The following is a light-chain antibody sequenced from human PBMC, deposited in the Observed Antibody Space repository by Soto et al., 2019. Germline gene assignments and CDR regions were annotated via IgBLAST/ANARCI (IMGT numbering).Light chain of an antibody. CDR1: RNLLHSNGYYY. CDR3: AQGLATPFT. CDR2: LGS. J-gene: IGKJ4*01. V-gene: IGKV2-28*01. Sequence: EIVLTQSPLSLPVTPGEPASISCRSSRNLLHSNGYYYLDWYLQKPGQSPQLLIYLGSNRASGVPDRFSGSGPGTDFTLTISRVEAEDVGVYFCAQGLATPFTFGGGTKAEIK.